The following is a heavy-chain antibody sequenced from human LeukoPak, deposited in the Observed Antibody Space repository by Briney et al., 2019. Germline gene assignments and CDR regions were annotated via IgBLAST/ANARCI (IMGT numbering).Heavy chain of an antibody. Sequence: GESLKISCKASGYTFTNYWIGWVRQMPGKGLEWMGIIYPGDSDTRYSPSFRGQVIISADKSIRTAYLQWTSLKASDTAMYYCAREIAAAGNWFDPWGQGTLVTVSS. J-gene: IGHJ5*02. CDR1: GYTFTNYW. CDR3: AREIAAAGNWFDP. V-gene: IGHV5-51*01. CDR2: IYPGDSDT. D-gene: IGHD6-13*01.